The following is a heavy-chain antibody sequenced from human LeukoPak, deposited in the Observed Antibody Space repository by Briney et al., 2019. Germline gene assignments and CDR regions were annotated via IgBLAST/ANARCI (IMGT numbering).Heavy chain of an antibody. CDR3: ARDRAGVFDY. Sequence: PGGSLRLSCAASGFTFSNYWMSWVRQAPGKGLEWVANMNLDGTEKYYVDSVKGRFTISRDNAKSSLFLQMNSLRAEDTAVYYCARDRAGVFDYWGQGTLVTVSS. CDR1: GFTFSNYW. CDR2: MNLDGTEK. V-gene: IGHV3-7*01. D-gene: IGHD3-10*01. J-gene: IGHJ4*02.